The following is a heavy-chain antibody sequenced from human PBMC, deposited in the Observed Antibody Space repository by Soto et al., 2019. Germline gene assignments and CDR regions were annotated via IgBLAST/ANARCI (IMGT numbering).Heavy chain of an antibody. J-gene: IGHJ3*02. CDR2: INAGNGNT. D-gene: IGHD2-8*01. V-gene: IGHV1-3*01. CDR3: VRGTQGVRYAFDI. Sequence: ASVKVSCKASGYTFTSYAMHWVRQAPGQRLEWMGWINAGNGNTKYSQKFQGRVTMTRNTSMSTAYMELSSLRSEDTAVYYCVRGTQGVRYAFDIWGQGTMVTVSS. CDR1: GYTFTSYA.